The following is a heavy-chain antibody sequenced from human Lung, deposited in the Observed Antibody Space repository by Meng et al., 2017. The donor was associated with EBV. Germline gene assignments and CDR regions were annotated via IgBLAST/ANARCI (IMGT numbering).Heavy chain of an antibody. CDR1: GFTFSDYY. Sequence: QVQLVESWGGLVKSGGSLRLSCVASGFTFSDYYMTWIRQAPGKGLEWLSYISSRSGYTDSADSVKGRFTISRDNAKNSVYLQMNSLRPDDTAVYYCARAHGLNDYWGLGTLVTVSS. V-gene: IGHV3-11*05. CDR2: ISSRSGYT. J-gene: IGHJ4*02. CDR3: ARAHGLNDY. D-gene: IGHD5-24*01.